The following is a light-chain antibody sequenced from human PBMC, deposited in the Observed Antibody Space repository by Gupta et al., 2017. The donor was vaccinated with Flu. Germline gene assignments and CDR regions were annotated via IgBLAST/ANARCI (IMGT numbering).Light chain of an antibody. V-gene: IGLV1-44*01. CDR2: SNN. CDR1: SSNIGGNT. CDR3: AVWDDSLNGRV. Sequence: QSALTQPPSASGTPGRGVTISCSGSSSNIGGNTVNWYQHLPGTAPKLLMYSNNRRPSGVPDRFSGSKSGTSASLAISGLQSEDEADYYCAVWDDSLNGRVFGGGTKLTVL. J-gene: IGLJ3*02.